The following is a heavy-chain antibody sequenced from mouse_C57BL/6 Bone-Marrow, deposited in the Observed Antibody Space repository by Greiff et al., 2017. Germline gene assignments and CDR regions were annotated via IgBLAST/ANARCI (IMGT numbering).Heavy chain of an antibody. Sequence: EVQGVESGGDLVKPGGSLKLSCAASGFTFSSYGMSWVRQTPDKRLEWVATFSSGGSYTYYPDSVKGRFTITRDNAKNTLYLQMSSLESEDTAMYYCASSWDYWDRGTSVTVSS. CDR2: FSSGGSYT. V-gene: IGHV5-6*01. J-gene: IGHJ4*01. CDR1: GFTFSSYG. CDR3: ASSWDY.